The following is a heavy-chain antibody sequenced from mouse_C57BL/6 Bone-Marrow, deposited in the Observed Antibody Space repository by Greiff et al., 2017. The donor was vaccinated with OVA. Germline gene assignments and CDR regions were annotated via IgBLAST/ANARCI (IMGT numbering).Heavy chain of an antibody. V-gene: IGHV5-12*01. CDR1: GFTFSDYY. CDR2: ISNGGGST. Sequence: EVQLVESGGGLVQPGGSLKLSCAASGFTFSDYYMYWVRQTPEKRLEWVAYISNGGGSTYYPDTVKGRFTISRNNTKNTLYLQMIRQMSEDTAVYYCARHDGYYGAMDYWGQGTSVTVSS. D-gene: IGHD2-3*01. J-gene: IGHJ4*01. CDR3: ARHDGYYGAMDY.